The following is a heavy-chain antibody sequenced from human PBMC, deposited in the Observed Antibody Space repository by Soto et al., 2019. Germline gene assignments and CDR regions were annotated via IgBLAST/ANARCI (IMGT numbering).Heavy chain of an antibody. CDR2: INHRGRT. CDR3: AREWGTGSYGRRDS. J-gene: IGHJ4*02. D-gene: IGHD3-16*01. V-gene: IGHV4-34*01. Sequence: PSEALSLTCAVYGGSFSDYYWSWIRQPPGKGLEWIGEINHRGRTNYNPSLKSRVTMSVDTSKNQISLQLSSVTAADTAVYYCAREWGTGSYGRRDSWGQGTLVTVSS. CDR1: GGSFSDYY.